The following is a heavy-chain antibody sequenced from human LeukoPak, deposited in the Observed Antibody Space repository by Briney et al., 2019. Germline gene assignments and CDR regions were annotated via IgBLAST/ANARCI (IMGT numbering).Heavy chain of an antibody. Sequence: GGSLRLSCAASGFTTSNYWMSWVRQAPGKGLEWVANIKQDGSEKYYVDSVKGRFTISRDNAKNSLYLQMNSLRAEDTAVYYCARWRWNSGPPGFDYWGQGTLVSVSS. J-gene: IGHJ4*02. V-gene: IGHV3-7*03. D-gene: IGHD1/OR15-1a*01. CDR3: ARWRWNSGPPGFDY. CDR2: IKQDGSEK. CDR1: GFTTSNYW.